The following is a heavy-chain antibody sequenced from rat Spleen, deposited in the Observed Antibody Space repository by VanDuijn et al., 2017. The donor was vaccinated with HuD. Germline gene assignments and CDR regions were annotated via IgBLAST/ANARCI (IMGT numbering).Heavy chain of an antibody. V-gene: IGHV5-29*01. Sequence: EVKLVESGGGLVQPGTSLTLSCVASGFTFSNYGMAWVRQAPTKGLEWVATISYDGSSTYYPDSVKGRFTISRDNAKSTLYLQMNSLRSEDTATYYCTRSTGSYFDYWGQGVMVTVSS. CDR3: TRSTGSYFDY. CDR2: ISYDGSST. CDR1: GFTFSNYG. J-gene: IGHJ2*01. D-gene: IGHD5-1*01.